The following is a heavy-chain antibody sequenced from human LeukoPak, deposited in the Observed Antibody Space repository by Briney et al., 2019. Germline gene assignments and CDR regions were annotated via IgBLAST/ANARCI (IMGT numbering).Heavy chain of an antibody. V-gene: IGHV4-59*01. CDR1: GGSISSYY. CDR3: ARTHSSGWYY. J-gene: IGHJ4*02. Sequence: SETLSPTCTVSGGSISSYYWSWIRQPPGKGLEWIGYIYYSGSTNYNPSLKSRVTISVDTSKNQFSLKLSSVTAADTAVYYCARTHSSGWYYWGQGTLVTVSS. CDR2: IYYSGST. D-gene: IGHD6-19*01.